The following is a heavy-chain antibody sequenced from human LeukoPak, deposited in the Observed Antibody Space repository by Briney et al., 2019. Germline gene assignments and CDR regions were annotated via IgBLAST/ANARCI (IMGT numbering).Heavy chain of an antibody. D-gene: IGHD1-7*01. CDR2: MNPNSGNT. J-gene: IGHJ6*03. Sequence: ASVKVSCKASGYTLTSYDINWVRQATGQGLEWMGWMNPNSGNTGYAQKFQGRVTITRNTSIGTAYMELSSLRSEDTAVYYCARVGLELVFGGYYYYMDVWGKGTTVTVSS. CDR1: GYTLTSYD. CDR3: ARVGLELVFGGYYYYMDV. V-gene: IGHV1-8*03.